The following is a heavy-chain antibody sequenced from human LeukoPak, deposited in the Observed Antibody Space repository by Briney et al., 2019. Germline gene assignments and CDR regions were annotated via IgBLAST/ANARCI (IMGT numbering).Heavy chain of an antibody. Sequence: ASVKVSCKASGYTFTSCGISWVRQAPGQGLEWMGWISAYNGNTNYAQKLQGRVTMTTDTSTSTAYMELRSLRSDDTAVYYCAKIYSSSWYFRFDPWGQGTLVTVSS. CDR2: ISAYNGNT. D-gene: IGHD6-13*01. CDR1: GYTFTSCG. J-gene: IGHJ5*02. CDR3: AKIYSSSWYFRFDP. V-gene: IGHV1-18*01.